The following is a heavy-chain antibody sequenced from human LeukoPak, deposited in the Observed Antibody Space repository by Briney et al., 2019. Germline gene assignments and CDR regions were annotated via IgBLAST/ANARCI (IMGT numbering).Heavy chain of an antibody. D-gene: IGHD3-22*01. J-gene: IGHJ4*02. CDR1: GGSFSGYY. CDR2: INHSGST. CDR3: ARATYYYDSSGYYLDY. V-gene: IGHV4-34*01. Sequence: PSETLSLTCAVYGGSFSGYYWSWIRQPPGKGLEWIGEINHSGSTNYNPSLKSRVTISVDTSKNQFSLELSSVTAADTAVYYCARATYYYDSSGYYLDYWGQGTLVTVSS.